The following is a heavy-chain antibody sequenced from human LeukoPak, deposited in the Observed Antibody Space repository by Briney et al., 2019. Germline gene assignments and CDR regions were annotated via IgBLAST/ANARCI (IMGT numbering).Heavy chain of an antibody. D-gene: IGHD6-19*01. V-gene: IGHV3-7*05. J-gene: IGHJ4*02. CDR3: AKWSRTAVAGPLGYFDY. Sequence: GGSLRLSCSPSGFTFSTSLMTWVRQAPGKGLEWVANIKPDGTYKQYLESVKGRFTISRDNAKNSLFLQMNSLRAEDTAVYYCAKWSRTAVAGPLGYFDYWGQGTLVIVSS. CDR1: GFTFSTSL. CDR2: IKPDGTYK.